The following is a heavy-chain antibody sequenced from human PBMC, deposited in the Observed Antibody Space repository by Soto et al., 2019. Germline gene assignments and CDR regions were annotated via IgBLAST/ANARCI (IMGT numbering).Heavy chain of an antibody. CDR1: GDSISSADYY. D-gene: IGHD1-1*01. Sequence: SETLSFTCTVSGDSISSADYYWSWIRQTPGKGLEWIGHIFYSGTTYYNPSLKSRLTISVDTSKIHFSLRLTSVTAADTAVYYCARDLWVEPELYYYGMDVWGQGTTVTVSS. CDR2: IFYSGTT. CDR3: ARDLWVEPELYYYGMDV. J-gene: IGHJ6*02. V-gene: IGHV4-30-4*01.